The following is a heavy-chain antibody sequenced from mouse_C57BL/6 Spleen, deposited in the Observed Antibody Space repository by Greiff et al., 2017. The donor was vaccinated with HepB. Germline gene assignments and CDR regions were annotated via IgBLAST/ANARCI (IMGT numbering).Heavy chain of an antibody. CDR3: AREGVTTVVAHWYFYV. CDR1: GFTFSSYA. CDR2: ISDGGSYT. D-gene: IGHD1-1*01. Sequence: EVKLVESGGGLVKPGGSLKLSCAATGFTFSSYAMSWVRQTTEKRLEWVATISDGGSYTYYPDNVKGRFTISRDNSKNNLYLQMRHLKSEDTAMYYCAREGVTTVVAHWYFYVWGTGTTVTVSS. V-gene: IGHV5-4*01. J-gene: IGHJ1*03.